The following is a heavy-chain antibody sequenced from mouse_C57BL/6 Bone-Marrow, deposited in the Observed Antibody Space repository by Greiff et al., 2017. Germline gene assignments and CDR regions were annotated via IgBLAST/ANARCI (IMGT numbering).Heavy chain of an antibody. V-gene: IGHV5-17*01. CDR1: GFTFSDYG. J-gene: IGHJ3*01. CDR3: ARGFAY. CDR2: ISRGSGTI. Sequence: EVKLMESGGGLVKPGGSLKLSCAASGFTFSDYGMHWVRQAPEKGLEWVAYISRGSGTIYYADTVKGRFTISRDNAKNPVFLQMTSLGSEDTAMYYCARGFAYWGQGTLVTVSA.